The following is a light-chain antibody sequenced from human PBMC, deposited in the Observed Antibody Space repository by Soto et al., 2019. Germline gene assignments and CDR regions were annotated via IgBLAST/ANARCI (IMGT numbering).Light chain of an antibody. V-gene: IGKV1-27*01. J-gene: IGKJ1*01. CDR2: AAS. CDR1: QGISNY. Sequence: QMTQSPSSVSASVGDRVTIPCRASQGISNYLAWYQQKPGKVPKLLTYAASTMQSGVPARLSCSGSGTDFTLTLSSLQPEDVATYYCHQSRAFGQGTKVEIK. CDR3: HQSRA.